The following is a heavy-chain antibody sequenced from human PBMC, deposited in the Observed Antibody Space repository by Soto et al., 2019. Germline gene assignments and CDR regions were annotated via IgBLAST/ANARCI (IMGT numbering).Heavy chain of an antibody. Sequence: GGSLRLSCAASGFTFSSYAMSWVRQAPGKGLEWVAVIWYDGSNKYYADSVKGRFTISRDNSKNTLYLQMNSLRAEDTAVYYCARELIEGTIVHYYMDVWVKGTTVTVSS. CDR3: ARELIEGTIVHYYMDV. CDR2: IWYDGSNK. V-gene: IGHV3-33*08. D-gene: IGHD2-21*01. CDR1: GFTFSSYA. J-gene: IGHJ6*03.